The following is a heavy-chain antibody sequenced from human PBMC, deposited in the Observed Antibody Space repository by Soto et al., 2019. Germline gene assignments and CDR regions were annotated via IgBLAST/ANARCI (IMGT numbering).Heavy chain of an antibody. CDR3: ARSLPAYYYDSSGYVH. V-gene: IGHV1-8*01. J-gene: IGHJ4*02. CDR1: GYTFTSYD. Sequence: ASVKVSCKASGYTFTSYDINWVRQATGQGLEWMGWMNPNSGNTGYAQKFQGRVTMTRNTSISTAYMELSSLRSEDTAVYYCARSLPAYYYDSSGYVHWGQGTLVTVSP. CDR2: MNPNSGNT. D-gene: IGHD3-22*01.